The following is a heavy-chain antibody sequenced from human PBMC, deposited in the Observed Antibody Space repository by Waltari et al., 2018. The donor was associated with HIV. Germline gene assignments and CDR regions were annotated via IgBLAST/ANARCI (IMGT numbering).Heavy chain of an antibody. V-gene: IGHV4-4*07. Sequence: QVQLQESGPGLVKPSETLSLTCTVSGGSISSYYWSWIRQPAGKGLEWIGRIYTSGSTNYNPALKSRVTMSVDTSKNQFSLKLSSVTAADTAVYYCARAPEVWYPPYDAFDIWGQGTMVTVSS. CDR3: ARAPEVWYPPYDAFDI. CDR1: GGSISSYY. D-gene: IGHD2-15*01. J-gene: IGHJ3*02. CDR2: IYTSGST.